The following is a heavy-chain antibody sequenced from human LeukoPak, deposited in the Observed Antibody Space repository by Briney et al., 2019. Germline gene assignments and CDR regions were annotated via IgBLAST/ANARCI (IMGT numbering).Heavy chain of an antibody. J-gene: IGHJ6*03. V-gene: IGHV3-21*04. Sequence: NPGGSLRLSCAASGFTFSSYSMNWVRQAPGKGLEWVSSISSSSSYIYYADSVKGRFTISRDNAKNSLYLQMNSLRAEDTAVYYCTSPGLKESYYYYMDVWGKGTTVTVSS. D-gene: IGHD3-16*01. CDR3: TSPGLKESYYYYMDV. CDR2: ISSSSSYI. CDR1: GFTFSSYS.